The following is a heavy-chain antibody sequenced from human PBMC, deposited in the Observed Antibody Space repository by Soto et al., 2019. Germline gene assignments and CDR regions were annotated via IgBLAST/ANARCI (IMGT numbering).Heavy chain of an antibody. Sequence: QVQLVQSGAEVKKPGSSVKVSCEAPGGTFDHAAITWVRQAPGQGLEWMGGINPMFNSTHYAQTFQGRVTITADAATRTAFMALRRLRSDDTAVYYCARQIFAADYWRPGTLLIVSS. J-gene: IGHJ4*02. D-gene: IGHD3-9*01. CDR2: INPMFNST. CDR3: ARQIFAADY. V-gene: IGHV1-69*01. CDR1: GGTFDHAA.